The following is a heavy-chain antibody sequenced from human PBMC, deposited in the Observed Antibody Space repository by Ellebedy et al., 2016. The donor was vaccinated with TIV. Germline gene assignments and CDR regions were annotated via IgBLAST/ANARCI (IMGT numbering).Heavy chain of an antibody. CDR1: GGSISSSSYY. V-gene: IGHV4-39*02. CDR3: ARDSRDGHNFAVFGYHGMDV. J-gene: IGHJ6*02. CDR2: IYYSGST. Sequence: MPSETLSLTCTVSGGSISSSSYYWGWIRQPPGKGLEWSGSIYYSGSTSYNPSLKSRVTISVATSKNQFSLKLSSVTAADTAVYYCARDSRDGHNFAVFGYHGMDVWGQGTTVTVSS. D-gene: IGHD5-24*01.